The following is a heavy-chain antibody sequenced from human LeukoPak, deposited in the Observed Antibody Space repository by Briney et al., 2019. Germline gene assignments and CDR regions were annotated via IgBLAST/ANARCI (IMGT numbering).Heavy chain of an antibody. J-gene: IGHJ5*02. V-gene: IGHV4-61*02. Sequence: SETLSLTCTVSGGSMSSGSHYWSWIRQSAGKGLEWIGRIYPTGTTHYNPSLKSRVTISLETAKNRFSLKLSSVTAADTAVYYCARYCSGGSCYSNWFDPWGQGTLVTVSS. D-gene: IGHD2-15*01. CDR3: ARYCSGGSCYSNWFDP. CDR1: GGSMSSGSHY. CDR2: IYPTGTT.